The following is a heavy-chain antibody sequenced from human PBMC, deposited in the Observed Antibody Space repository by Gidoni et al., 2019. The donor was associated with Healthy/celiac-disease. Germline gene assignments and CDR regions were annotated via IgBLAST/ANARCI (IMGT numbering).Heavy chain of an antibody. Sequence: EVQLVESGGGLVKPGGSLRLSCAASGFTFSSYSMNWVRQAPGKGLEWVSSISSSSSYIYYADSVKGRFTISRDNAKNSLYLQMISLRAEDTAVYYCARGVSYDSSPGGYWGQGTLVTVSS. V-gene: IGHV3-21*01. CDR2: ISSSSSYI. CDR3: ARGVSYDSSPGGY. CDR1: GFTFSSYS. D-gene: IGHD3-22*01. J-gene: IGHJ4*02.